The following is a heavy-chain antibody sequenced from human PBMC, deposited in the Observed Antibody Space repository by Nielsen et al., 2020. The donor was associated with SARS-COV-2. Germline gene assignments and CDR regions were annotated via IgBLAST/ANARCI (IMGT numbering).Heavy chain of an antibody. CDR1: GGTFSSYA. J-gene: IGHJ6*02. V-gene: IGHV1-69*04. CDR2: IIPILGIA. Sequence: SVKVSCKASGGTFSSYAISWVRQAPGQGLEWMGRIIPILGIANYAQKFQGRVTITADESTSTAYMELSSLRSENTAVYYCAREGWFGEKWNYYGMDVWGQGTTVTVSS. CDR3: AREGWFGEKWNYYGMDV. D-gene: IGHD3-10*01.